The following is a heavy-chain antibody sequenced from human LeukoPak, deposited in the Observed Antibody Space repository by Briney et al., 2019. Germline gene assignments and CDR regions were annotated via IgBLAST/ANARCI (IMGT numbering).Heavy chain of an antibody. Sequence: GGSLRLSCTASGFTFGDYAMSWVRQAPGKGLEWVGFIRSKAYGGTTEYAASVKGRFTISRDDSKSIAYLQMNSLKTEDTAVYSCTRYTVGMDYWGQGTLVTVSS. CDR2: IRSKAYGGTT. CDR1: GFTFGDYA. CDR3: TRYTVGMDY. V-gene: IGHV3-49*04. D-gene: IGHD4-17*01. J-gene: IGHJ4*02.